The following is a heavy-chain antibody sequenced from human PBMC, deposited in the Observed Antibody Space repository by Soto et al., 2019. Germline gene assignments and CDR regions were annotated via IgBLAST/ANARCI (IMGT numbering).Heavy chain of an antibody. V-gene: IGHV3-33*01. D-gene: IGHD1-26*01. CDR3: ASHLIGSSAPLDY. CDR1: GFTFSSYG. J-gene: IGHJ4*02. CDR2: IWYDGSNK. Sequence: GGSLRLSCAASGFTFSSYGMHWVRQAPGKGLEWVAVIWYDGSNKYYADSVKGRFTISRDNSKNTLYLQMNSLRAEDTAVYYCASHLIGSSAPLDYWGQGTLVTVSS.